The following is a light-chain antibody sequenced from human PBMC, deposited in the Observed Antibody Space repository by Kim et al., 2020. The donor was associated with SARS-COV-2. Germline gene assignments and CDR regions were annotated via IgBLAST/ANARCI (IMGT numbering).Light chain of an antibody. CDR3: QTWGTGSWV. Sequence: ASVKLTCTLSSGHSSYAIAWHQQQPEKGPRYLMKLNSDGSHSKGDGIPDRFSGSSSGAERYLTISSLQSEDEADYYCQTWGTGSWVFGGGTKL. J-gene: IGLJ3*02. V-gene: IGLV4-69*01. CDR1: SGHSSYA. CDR2: LNSDGSH.